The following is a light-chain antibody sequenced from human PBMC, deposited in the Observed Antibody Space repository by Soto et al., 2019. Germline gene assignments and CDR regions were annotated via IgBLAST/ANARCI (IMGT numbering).Light chain of an antibody. V-gene: IGKV3-15*01. J-gene: IGKJ1*01. CDR3: QQYNNWPPWT. Sequence: EIVMTQSPATLSVSPGERATLSCRASQSFSSNLSWYHHRPGQPPRLLIYGISTRATGIPARFSGSGSETEFTLTISSLQSADFAVYYCQQYNNWPPWTFGQGTRVHIK. CDR1: QSFSSN. CDR2: GIS.